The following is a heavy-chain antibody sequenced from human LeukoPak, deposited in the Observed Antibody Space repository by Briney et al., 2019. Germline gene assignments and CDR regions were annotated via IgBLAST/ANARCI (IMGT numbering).Heavy chain of an antibody. V-gene: IGHV1-69*06. CDR3: ARSRRYCSGGSCYRYYFDY. J-gene: IGHJ4*02. Sequence: SVKVSCKASGGTFSSYAISWVRQAPGQGLEWMGGIIPIFGTANYAQKFQDRVTITADKSTGTAYMELSSLRSEDTAVYYCARSRRYCSGGSCYRYYFDYWGQGTLVTVSS. CDR2: IIPIFGTA. D-gene: IGHD2-15*01. CDR1: GGTFSSYA.